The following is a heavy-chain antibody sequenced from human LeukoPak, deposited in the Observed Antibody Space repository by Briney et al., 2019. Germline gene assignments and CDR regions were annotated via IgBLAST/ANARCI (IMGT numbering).Heavy chain of an antibody. D-gene: IGHD6-19*01. V-gene: IGHV3-30*03. CDR2: ISYDGSNK. CDR1: GFTFSSYG. Sequence: GGSLRLSCAASGFTFSSYGMHWVRQAPGKGLEWVAVISYDGSNKYYADSVKGRFTMSRDNSKNTLYLQMNSLRLEDTALYYCARDGNSGWYTGENYYYYGMDVWGQGTTVTVSS. CDR3: ARDGNSGWYTGENYYYYGMDV. J-gene: IGHJ6*02.